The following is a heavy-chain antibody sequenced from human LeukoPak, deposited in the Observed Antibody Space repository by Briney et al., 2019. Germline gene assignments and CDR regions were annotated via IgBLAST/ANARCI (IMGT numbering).Heavy chain of an antibody. J-gene: IGHJ6*02. CDR1: GFTFSSYA. V-gene: IGHV3-21*01. D-gene: IGHD4-17*01. CDR2: ISSSGSYI. CDR3: ASEYGDYQYYYYGMDV. Sequence: GGSLRLSCAASGFTFSSYAMSWVRQAPGKGLEWVSAISSSGSYIYYADSVKGRFTISRDNAKNSLYLQMNSLRAEDTAVYYCASEYGDYQYYYYGMDVWGQGTTVTVSS.